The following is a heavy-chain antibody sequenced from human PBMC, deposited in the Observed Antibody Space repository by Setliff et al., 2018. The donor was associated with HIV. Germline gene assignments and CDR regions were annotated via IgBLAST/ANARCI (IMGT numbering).Heavy chain of an antibody. V-gene: IGHV1-69*10. J-gene: IGHJ4*02. Sequence: SVKVSCKASGGTFSTYAISWVRQAPGQGLEWMGGIIPIIGIANYAQKFQGRVTMTRNTSISTAYMELSSLRSDDTAIYYCAKPFGSDGSRQLDSWGQGTLVTVS. CDR2: IIPIIGIA. CDR3: AKPFGSDGSRQLDS. CDR1: GGTFSTYA. D-gene: IGHD2-15*01.